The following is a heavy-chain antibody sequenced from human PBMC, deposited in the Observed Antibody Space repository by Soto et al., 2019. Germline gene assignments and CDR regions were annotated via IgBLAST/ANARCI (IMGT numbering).Heavy chain of an antibody. CDR2: ISTYNGET. V-gene: IGHV1-18*04. J-gene: IGHJ4*02. CDR3: AGDPPDY. Sequence: QVQLVQSGAEVKKPGASVKVSCKASGYTFTSYGLNWVRQAPGQGLAWVGWISTYNGETNYTQKFQGRVTMTTDTSTSTAYMELRSLRSDGTAVYYCAGDPPDYWGQGTLVTVSS. CDR1: GYTFTSYG.